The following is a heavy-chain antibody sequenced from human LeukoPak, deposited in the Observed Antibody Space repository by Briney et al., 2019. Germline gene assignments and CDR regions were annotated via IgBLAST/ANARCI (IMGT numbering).Heavy chain of an antibody. D-gene: IGHD3-10*01. Sequence: PGGSLRLSCAASGFTFRTYWMTWVRQAPGEGLEWVANIEPPGSETYYVAPAKGRFTISRDNARNLLYLQMNSLRAEDTALYYCGSFGDEAAVDAWGQGTLVTVSS. CDR1: GFTFRTYW. CDR2: IEPPGSET. J-gene: IGHJ5*02. CDR3: GSFGDEAAVDA. V-gene: IGHV3-7*01.